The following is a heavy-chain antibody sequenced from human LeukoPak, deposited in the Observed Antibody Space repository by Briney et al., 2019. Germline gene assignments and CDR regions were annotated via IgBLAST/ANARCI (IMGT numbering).Heavy chain of an antibody. CDR2: INPSGGST. D-gene: IGHD6-19*01. CDR1: GYTLTSYY. V-gene: IGHV1-46*01. Sequence: GASGKVSCKPSGYTLTSYYMHWGRRAPGQGLEWMGIINPSGGSTSYAQKFQGRVTMTRDMSTSTVYMELSSLRSEDTAVYYCARVSSSGWYRFDPWGQGTLVTVSS. CDR3: ARVSSSGWYRFDP. J-gene: IGHJ5*02.